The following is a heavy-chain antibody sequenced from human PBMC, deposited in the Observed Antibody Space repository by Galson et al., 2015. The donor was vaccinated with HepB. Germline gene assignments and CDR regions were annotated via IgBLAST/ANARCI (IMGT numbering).Heavy chain of an antibody. CDR2: IDPSDSYT. CDR1: GYSFTSYW. V-gene: IGHV5-10-1*01. D-gene: IGHD6-19*01. J-gene: IGHJ6*02. CDR3: ARDIAVAGTRDSGGMDV. Sequence: QSGAEVKKPGESLRISCKGSGYSFTSYWISWVRQMPGKGLEWMGRIDPSDSYTNYSPSFQGHVTISADKSISTAYLQWSSLKASDTAMYYCARDIAVAGTRDSGGMDVWGQGTTVTVSS.